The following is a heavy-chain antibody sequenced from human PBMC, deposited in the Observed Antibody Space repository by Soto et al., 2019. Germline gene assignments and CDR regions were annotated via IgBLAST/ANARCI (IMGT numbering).Heavy chain of an antibody. V-gene: IGHV3-23*01. Sequence: EVQLLEPGGGLVQPGGSLRLSCAASGFTFSSYAMTWVRQAPGKGLEWVPAISGSGGTTYHADSVKGRFTISRDNSKNTLYVQIDGQRAEDAAVYYCAKPPYSSSSYYYYGMDVWGQGTKVTVSS. CDR2: ISGSGGTT. J-gene: IGHJ6*02. CDR1: GFTFSSYA. D-gene: IGHD6-6*01. CDR3: AKPPYSSSSYYYYGMDV.